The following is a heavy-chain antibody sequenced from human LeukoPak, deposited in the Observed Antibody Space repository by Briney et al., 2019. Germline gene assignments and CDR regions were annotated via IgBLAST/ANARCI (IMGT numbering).Heavy chain of an antibody. J-gene: IGHJ4*02. CDR3: ARADWDTAMIDY. V-gene: IGHV3-21*01. D-gene: IGHD5-18*01. Sequence: GGSLRLPCAASGFTFSSYSMNWVRQAPGKGLEWVSSISSSSSYIYYADSMKGRFTISRGSAKTSLYLQMNSLRAEDTAVYYCARADWDTAMIDYWGQGTLVTVSS. CDR2: ISSSSSYI. CDR1: GFTFSSYS.